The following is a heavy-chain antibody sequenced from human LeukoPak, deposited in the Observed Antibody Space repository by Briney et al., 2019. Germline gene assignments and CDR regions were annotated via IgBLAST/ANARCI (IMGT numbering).Heavy chain of an antibody. Sequence: GGSLRLSCAASGFSFSSYAMTWARQAPVKGLEWVLAISGDGTRTYYADSVKGRFTISRDNSKNTLYLEMSSLRVEDTAMYYCAKWLEGGMEYFDDWGEGALVIVSS. CDR1: GFSFSSYA. CDR3: AKWLEGGMEYFDD. D-gene: IGHD3-16*01. J-gene: IGHJ4*02. V-gene: IGHV3-23*01. CDR2: ISGDGTRT.